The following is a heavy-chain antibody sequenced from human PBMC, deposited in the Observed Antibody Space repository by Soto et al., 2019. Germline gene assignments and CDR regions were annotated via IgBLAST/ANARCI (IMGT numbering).Heavy chain of an antibody. D-gene: IGHD3-22*01. Sequence: GESLKISCKGSGYSFTSYWIGWVRQMPGKGLEWMGIIYPGDSDTRYSPSFQGQVTISADKSIITAYLQWSSLKASDTAMYYCAKWDYYDRDGYPYWRQGTLVTVSS. CDR3: AKWDYYDRDGYPY. CDR1: GYSFTSYW. V-gene: IGHV5-51*01. CDR2: IYPGDSDT. J-gene: IGHJ1*01.